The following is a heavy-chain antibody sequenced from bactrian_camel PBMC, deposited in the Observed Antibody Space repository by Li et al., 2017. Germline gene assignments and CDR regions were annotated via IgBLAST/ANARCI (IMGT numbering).Heavy chain of an antibody. CDR2: IHANGEIT. J-gene: IGHJ4*01. Sequence: DVQLVESGGGLVQSGGSLRLSCAASGFAFSRSDMSWVRQAPGKGVEWVSTIHANGEITYYLDSVRGRFTISQDMSNGTLYLQMNDLKSEDGGMYYCAARPGDGAAMVCWQQARTGTGARGPRSPSP. CDR3: AARPGDGAAMVCWQQARTGT. D-gene: IGHD3*01. CDR1: GFAFSRSD. V-gene: IGHV3S40*01.